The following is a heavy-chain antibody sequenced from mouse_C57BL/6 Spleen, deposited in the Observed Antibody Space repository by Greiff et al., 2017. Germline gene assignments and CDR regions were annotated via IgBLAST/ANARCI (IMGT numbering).Heavy chain of an antibody. Sequence: DVKLVESEGGLVQPGSSMKLSCTASGFTFSDYYMAWVRQVPEKGLEWVANINYDGSSTYYLDSLKSRFIISRDNAKNILYLQMSSLKSEDTATYYCARGGGYYFDDWGQGTTLTVSS. V-gene: IGHV5-16*01. CDR2: INYDGSST. CDR3: ARGGGYYFDD. J-gene: IGHJ2*01. CDR1: GFTFSDYY.